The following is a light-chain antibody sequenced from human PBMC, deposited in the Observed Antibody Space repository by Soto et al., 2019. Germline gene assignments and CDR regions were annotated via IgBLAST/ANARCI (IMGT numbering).Light chain of an antibody. Sequence: QPVLTQSPSASASLGASVKLTCTLSSGHSSYAIAWHQQQPEKGPRYLMKLSSDGSHSKGDGIPDRFSGSSSGAERYLTNSSLQSEDEADYYCQTWDTGARVVFGGGTKVTVL. V-gene: IGLV4-69*01. J-gene: IGLJ2*01. CDR3: QTWDTGARVV. CDR2: LSSDGSH. CDR1: SGHSSYA.